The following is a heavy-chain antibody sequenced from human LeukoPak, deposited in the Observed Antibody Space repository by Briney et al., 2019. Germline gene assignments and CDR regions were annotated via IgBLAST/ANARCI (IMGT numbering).Heavy chain of an antibody. J-gene: IGHJ6*03. CDR2: ISSRSSYI. V-gene: IGHV3-21*01. Sequence: GGSLRLSCAGSGFTFSRYNMNWFRQAPGKGLERVSSISSRSSYIFYADSVKGRFTISRDNAKNSLYLQMNRLGDEDTAVYYCARDAQWLVPEGYYYYMDVWGKGTTVTVSS. CDR3: ARDAQWLVPEGYYYYMDV. D-gene: IGHD6-19*01. CDR1: GFTFSRYN.